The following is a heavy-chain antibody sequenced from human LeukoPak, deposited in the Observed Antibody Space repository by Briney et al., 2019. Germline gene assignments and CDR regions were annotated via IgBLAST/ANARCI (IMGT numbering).Heavy chain of an antibody. CDR1: GYTFTSYG. CDR2: ISAYNGNT. Sequence: ASVKVSCKASGYTFTSYGISWVRQAPGQGLEWMGWISAYNGNTNYAQELQGRVTMTTDTSTSTAYMELRSLRSDDTAVYYCARDKALTMIATFDYWGQGTLVTVSS. J-gene: IGHJ4*02. V-gene: IGHV1-18*01. CDR3: ARDKALTMIATFDY. D-gene: IGHD3-22*01.